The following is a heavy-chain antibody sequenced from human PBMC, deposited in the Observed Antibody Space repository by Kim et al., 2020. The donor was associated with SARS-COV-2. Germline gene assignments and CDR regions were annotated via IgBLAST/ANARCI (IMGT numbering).Heavy chain of an antibody. CDR1: GGTFSSYA. D-gene: IGHD3-10*01. J-gene: IGHJ6*02. V-gene: IGHV1-69*13. Sequence: SVKVSCKASGGTFSSYAISWVRQAPGQGLEWMGGIIPIFGTANYAQKFQGRVTITADESTSTAYMELSSLRSEDTAVYYCARGGGDGGDPIYYYYYGMDVWGQGTTVTVSS. CDR3: ARGGGDGGDPIYYYYYGMDV. CDR2: IIPIFGTA.